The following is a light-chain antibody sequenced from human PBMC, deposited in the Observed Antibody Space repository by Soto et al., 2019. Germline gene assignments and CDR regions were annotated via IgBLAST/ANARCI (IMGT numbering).Light chain of an antibody. V-gene: IGLV2-14*01. CDR3: SSYTTSTTLV. CDR1: SSDVGNYDY. J-gene: IGLJ3*02. CDR2: AVS. Sequence: QSALTQPASVSGSPGQSITISCTGTSSDVGNYDYVSWYQQHPDKAPKLIVYAVSNRPSGVSNRFSGSKSGNTASLTISGLQAEDEADYYCSSYTTSTTLVFGGGTKVTVL.